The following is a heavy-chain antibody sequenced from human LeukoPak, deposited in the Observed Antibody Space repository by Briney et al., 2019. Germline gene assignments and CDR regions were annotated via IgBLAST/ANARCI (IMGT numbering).Heavy chain of an antibody. CDR1: GFTFSNYA. V-gene: IGHV3-23*01. Sequence: GGSLRLSCAASGFTFSNYAMSWVRQAPGKGLEWVSVMSGSGGSTLYADSVKGRFTISRDNSKNTLFLQMNSLRAEDTAVYYCARGPWSAAGYNGMDVWGQGTTVTVSS. CDR2: MSGSGGST. J-gene: IGHJ6*02. D-gene: IGHD6-13*01. CDR3: ARGPWSAAGYNGMDV.